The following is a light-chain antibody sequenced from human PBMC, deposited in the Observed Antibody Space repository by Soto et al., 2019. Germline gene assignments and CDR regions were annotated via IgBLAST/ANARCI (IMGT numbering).Light chain of an antibody. CDR3: SSYAGSSNV. J-gene: IGLJ1*01. V-gene: IGLV2-8*01. CDR2: EVN. Sequence: QTVLTQPPSASGSPGQSFPISCTGTSSDVGGYNYVSWYQQHPGKAPKLMIYEVNKRPSGVPDRFSGSKSGNTASLTVSGLQAEDEADYYCSSYAGSSNVFGTGTKVTVL. CDR1: SSDVGGYNY.